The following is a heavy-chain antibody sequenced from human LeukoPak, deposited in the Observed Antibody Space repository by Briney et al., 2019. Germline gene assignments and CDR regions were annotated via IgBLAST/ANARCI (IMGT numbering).Heavy chain of an antibody. J-gene: IGHJ4*02. CDR1: GFTFSSYS. Sequence: PGGSLRLSCGASGFTFSSYSMNWVRQAPGKGLEWVSSISSSSSYIYYADSVKGRFTISRDNAKNSLYLQMNSLRAEDTAVYYCAKGTYYDILTGLDYWGQGTLVTVSS. D-gene: IGHD3-9*01. CDR2: ISSSSSYI. V-gene: IGHV3-21*01. CDR3: AKGTYYDILTGLDY.